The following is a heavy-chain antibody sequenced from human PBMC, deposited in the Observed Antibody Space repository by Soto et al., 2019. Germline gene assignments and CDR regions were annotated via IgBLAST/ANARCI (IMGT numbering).Heavy chain of an antibody. CDR2: INPNSGGT. V-gene: IGHV1-2*02. D-gene: IGHD2-2*01. CDR3: AREGYCSSTSCFNWFDP. Sequence: ASVKVSCKASGYTFTGYYMHWVRQAPGRGLEWMGWINPNSGGTNYAQKFQGRVTMTRDTSISTAYMELSRLRSDDTAVYYCAREGYCSSTSCFNWFDPWGQGTLVTVSS. J-gene: IGHJ5*02. CDR1: GYTFTGYY.